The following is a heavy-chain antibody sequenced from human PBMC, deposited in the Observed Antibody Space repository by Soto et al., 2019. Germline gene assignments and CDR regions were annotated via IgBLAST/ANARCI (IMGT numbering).Heavy chain of an antibody. CDR2: IYYSGST. CDR3: ATLEPSSRLQFFDCLPDHDY. J-gene: IGHJ4*02. D-gene: IGHD3-9*01. V-gene: IGHV4-39*01. CDR1: GGSISSSSYY. Sequence: PSETLSLTCTVSGGSISSSSYYWGWIRQPPGKGLEWIGSIYYSGSTYYNPSLKSRVTISVDTSKNQFSLKLSSVTAADTAVYYCATLEPSSRLQFFDCLPDHDYGGQETLVTVSS.